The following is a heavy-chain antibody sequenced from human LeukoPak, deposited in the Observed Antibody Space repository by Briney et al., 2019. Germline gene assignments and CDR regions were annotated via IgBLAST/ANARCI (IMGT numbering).Heavy chain of an antibody. CDR2: INHSGST. J-gene: IGHJ4*02. CDR3: ARVSDYYFGY. CDR1: GGSFSGYY. V-gene: IGHV4-34*01. Sequence: SETLSLTCAVYGGSFSGYYWSWIRQPPGKGLEWIGEINHSGSTNYNPSLKSRVTISVDTSKNQFSLKLSSVTAADTAVYYCARVSDYYFGYWGQGTLVTVSS. D-gene: IGHD2-21*02.